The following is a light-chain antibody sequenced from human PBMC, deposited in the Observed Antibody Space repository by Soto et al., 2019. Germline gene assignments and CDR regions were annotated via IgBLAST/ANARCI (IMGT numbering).Light chain of an antibody. J-gene: IGLJ1*01. Sequence: QSVLTQPPSASGSPGQSVTICCTGTSSDVGGYNYVSWYQQHPGKAPKLMIYEVSKRPSGVPDRFSGSKSGNTASLTVSGLQAEDEADYYCSSYAGSNFYVFGTGTKVTVL. CDR1: SSDVGGYNY. V-gene: IGLV2-8*01. CDR2: EVS. CDR3: SSYAGSNFYV.